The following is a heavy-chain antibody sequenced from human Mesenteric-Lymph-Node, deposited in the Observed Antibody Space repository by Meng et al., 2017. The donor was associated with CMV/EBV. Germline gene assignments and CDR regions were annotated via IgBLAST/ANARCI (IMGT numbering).Heavy chain of an antibody. CDR3: AREGARGPKNPFDY. J-gene: IGHJ4*02. D-gene: IGHD2-15*01. CDR1: GGTFNNYA. CDR2: IIPIFGRA. V-gene: IGHV1-69*01. Sequence: ASGGTFNNYAIDWVRQAPGQGLEWMGGIIPIFGRANYAQKFQGRVTITADEFTSTAYIELSSLRSEDTAVYYCAREGARGPKNPFDYWGQGTLVTVSS.